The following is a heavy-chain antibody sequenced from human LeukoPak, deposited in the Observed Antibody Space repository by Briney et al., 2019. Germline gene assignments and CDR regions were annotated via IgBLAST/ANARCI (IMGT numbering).Heavy chain of an antibody. D-gene: IGHD3-16*01. J-gene: IGHJ4*02. CDR3: ARACDMTVCSFDH. CDR2: IKQEGSEE. V-gene: IGHV3-7*01. CDR1: GFTHSYYW. Sequence: GGSLRLSCAASGFTHSYYWLSWVRQAPGKGLEWVANIKQEGSEEMDEGSVKGRFTISRDNAKNSVYLEMNSLRAEDTAVYYCARACDMTVCSFDHWGQGTLVTVSS.